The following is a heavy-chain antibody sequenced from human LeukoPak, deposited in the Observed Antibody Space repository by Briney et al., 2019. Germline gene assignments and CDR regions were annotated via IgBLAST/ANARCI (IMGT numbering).Heavy chain of an antibody. V-gene: IGHV1-69*05. Sequence: SVKVSCKASGGTFSSYAISWVRQAPGQGLEWMGGIIPIFGTANYAQKFQGRVTITTDESTSTAYMELSSLRSEDTAVYYCVRGSYYYDSSGYYYEGLDYWGQGTLVTVSS. CDR3: VRGSYYYDSSGYYYEGLDY. J-gene: IGHJ4*02. D-gene: IGHD3-22*01. CDR1: GGTFSSYA. CDR2: IIPIFGTA.